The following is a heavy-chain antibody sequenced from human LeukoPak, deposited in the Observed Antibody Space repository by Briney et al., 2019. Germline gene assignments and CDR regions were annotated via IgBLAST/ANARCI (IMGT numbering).Heavy chain of an antibody. Sequence: GVSLRLSCAASGFTLSSYSMSWVRQAPEKGLEWVSSISSSSSYIYYADSVKGRFTISRDNAKNSLYLQMNSLRAEDMALYYCAKGGRGRLIYYYHMDVWGKGTTVTVSS. CDR3: AKGGRGRLIYYYHMDV. CDR2: ISSSSSYI. J-gene: IGHJ6*03. V-gene: IGHV3-21*04. D-gene: IGHD3-16*01. CDR1: GFTLSSYS.